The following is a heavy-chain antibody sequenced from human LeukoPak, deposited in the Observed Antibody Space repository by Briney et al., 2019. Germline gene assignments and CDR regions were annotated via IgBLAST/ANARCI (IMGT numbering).Heavy chain of an antibody. CDR3: ARYRLPDYYYYYFMDV. Sequence: ASVKVSCKASGYLFSNYGLFWVRQAPGQGLEWMGWISGDNRNIKYAEEFQGRVTMTTDTLTTTAYMELRSLRSDDTAIYYCARYRLPDYYYYYFMDVWGSGTSVTVSS. J-gene: IGHJ6*03. CDR1: GYLFSNYG. D-gene: IGHD3-16*02. V-gene: IGHV1-18*01. CDR2: ISGDNRNI.